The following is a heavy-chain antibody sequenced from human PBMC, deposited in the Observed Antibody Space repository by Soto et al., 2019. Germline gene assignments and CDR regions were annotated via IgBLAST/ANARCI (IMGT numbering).Heavy chain of an antibody. J-gene: IGHJ6*02. D-gene: IGHD3-10*01. CDR1: GGSISSYY. CDR3: ARVSGYGSGSYSYYYYGMDV. CDR2: IYYSGST. Sequence: SETLSLTCTVSGGSISSYYWSWIRQPPGKGLEWIGYIYYSGSTNYNPSLKSRVTISVDTSKNQFSLKLSSVTAADAAVYYCARVSGYGSGSYSYYYYGMDVWGQGTTVTVSS. V-gene: IGHV4-59*01.